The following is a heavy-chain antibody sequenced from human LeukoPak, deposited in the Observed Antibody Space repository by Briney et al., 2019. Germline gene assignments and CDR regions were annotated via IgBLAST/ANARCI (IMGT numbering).Heavy chain of an antibody. D-gene: IGHD3-22*01. Sequence: SQTLSLTCTVSGGSISSYYWSWIRQPPGKGLEWIGYIYSSGSTNYNPSLKGRVTISVDTSKNQFSLKLSSVTAADTAVYYCARDHYYNSSGYTFGYWGQGTLVTVSS. CDR2: IYSSGST. CDR3: ARDHYYNSSGYTFGY. CDR1: GGSISSYY. J-gene: IGHJ4*02. V-gene: IGHV4-59*01.